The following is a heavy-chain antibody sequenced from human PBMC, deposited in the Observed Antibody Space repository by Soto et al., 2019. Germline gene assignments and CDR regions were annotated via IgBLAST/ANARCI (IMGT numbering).Heavy chain of an antibody. D-gene: IGHD3-16*01. J-gene: IGHJ4*02. V-gene: IGHV5-51*01. Sequence: GESLKISCQASGYTFDSNWIGWVRQMPGKGLEWMGIIYPGDSETRYSPSFQGQVTISADRSFKIAYLQWRSLQASDTAMYYCARLLESWGEPHYFDSWGQGTTVTVSS. CDR3: ARLLESWGEPHYFDS. CDR2: IYPGDSET. CDR1: GYTFDSNW.